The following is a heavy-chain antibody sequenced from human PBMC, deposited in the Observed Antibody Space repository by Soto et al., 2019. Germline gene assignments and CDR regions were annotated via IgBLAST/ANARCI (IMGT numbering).Heavy chain of an antibody. CDR1: GYSFTSYW. CDR2: IYPGDSDT. J-gene: IGHJ5*02. D-gene: IGHD3-3*01. V-gene: IGHV5-51*01. CDR3: ARLALEQHPASGWFDP. Sequence: GESLKISCKGSGYSFTSYWIGWVRQMPGKGLEWMGIIYPGDSDTRYSPSFQGQVTISADKSISTAYLQWSSLKASDTAMYYCARLALEQHPASGWFDPWGQETQVTVPQ.